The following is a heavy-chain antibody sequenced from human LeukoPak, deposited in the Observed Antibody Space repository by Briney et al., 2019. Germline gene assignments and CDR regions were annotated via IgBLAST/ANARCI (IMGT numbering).Heavy chain of an antibody. V-gene: IGHV3-7*01. D-gene: IGHD4-17*01. CDR2: IKQDGSEK. CDR3: ARDLVYSVTTRWFDP. J-gene: IGHJ5*02. CDR1: GFTFSSYW. Sequence: GGSLRLSCAASGFTFSSYWMSWVRQAPGKGLEWVANIKQDGSEKYYVDSVKGRFTISRDNAKNSLYLQMNSLRAEDTAVYYCARDLVYSVTTRWFDPWGQGTLVTVSS.